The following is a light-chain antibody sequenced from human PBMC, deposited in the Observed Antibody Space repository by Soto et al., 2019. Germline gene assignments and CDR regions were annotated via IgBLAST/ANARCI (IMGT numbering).Light chain of an antibody. J-gene: IGLJ3*02. CDR3: CSYAGSSTWV. CDR1: SSDVGSYNL. Sequence: QSALTQPASVXXXPGQSITISCTGTSSDVGSYNLVSWYQQHPGKAPKLMIYEGSKRPSGVSNRFSGSKSGNTASLTISGLQAEDEADYYCCSYAGSSTWVFGGGTKLTVL. CDR2: EGS. V-gene: IGLV2-23*01.